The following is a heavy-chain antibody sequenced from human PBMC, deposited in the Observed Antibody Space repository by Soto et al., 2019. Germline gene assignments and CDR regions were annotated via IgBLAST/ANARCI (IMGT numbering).Heavy chain of an antibody. V-gene: IGHV3-66*01. J-gene: IGHJ4*02. CDR3: ARDIDY. Sequence: GGSLRLSCAASGFIVSTIYMSWVRQAPGKGLEWVSTIYADGRTYYADSVKGRFTMSRDDVKNTLFIQMNSLRVEDTAVYYCARDIDYCGQGTLVTVSS. CDR1: GFIVSTIY. CDR2: IYADGRT.